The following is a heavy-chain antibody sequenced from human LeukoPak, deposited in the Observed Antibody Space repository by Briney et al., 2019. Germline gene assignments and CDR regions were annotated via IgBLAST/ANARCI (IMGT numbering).Heavy chain of an antibody. CDR2: IYYSGIT. Sequence: SETLSLTCTVSGDSISNHYWTWIRQPPGKGLEWIGYIYYSGITDYNPSLRGRVTMSLDASKNQFSLKLNSLTAADTAVYYCARDMLGYYYGSGNYGSFDTWGQGTLVIVSS. CDR1: GDSISNHY. J-gene: IGHJ5*02. V-gene: IGHV4-59*11. D-gene: IGHD3-10*01. CDR3: ARDMLGYYYGSGNYGSFDT.